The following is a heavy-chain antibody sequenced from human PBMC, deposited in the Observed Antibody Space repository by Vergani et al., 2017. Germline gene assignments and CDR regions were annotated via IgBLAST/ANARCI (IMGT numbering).Heavy chain of an antibody. CDR1: GFSLSTSGVG. CDR3: AHADKEYSSSDIINYYYYYGMDV. V-gene: IGHV2-5*02. Sequence: QITLKESGPTLVKPTQTLTLTCTFSGFSLSTSGVGVGWIRQPPGKALDWLALIYWDDEKRYSPSLKSRLTITKDTSKNQVVLTMTNMDPVDTATYYCAHADKEYSSSDIINYYYYYGMDVWGQGTTVTVSS. CDR2: IYWDDEK. D-gene: IGHD6-6*01. J-gene: IGHJ6*02.